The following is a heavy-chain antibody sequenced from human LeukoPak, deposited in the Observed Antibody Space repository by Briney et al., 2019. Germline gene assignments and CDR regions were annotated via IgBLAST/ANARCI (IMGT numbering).Heavy chain of an antibody. D-gene: IGHD4-17*01. J-gene: IGHJ4*02. Sequence: GGSLRLSCAASGFSFSSYSMNWVRQAPGKGLEWLSMFSISSTIYYADSVKGRFTISRDNAENPLYLQMNGLRAEDTAVYYCARGAGPYGDYRDYWGQGTLVTVSS. CDR3: ARGAGPYGDYRDY. CDR1: GFSFSSYS. V-gene: IGHV3-48*01. CDR2: FSISSTI.